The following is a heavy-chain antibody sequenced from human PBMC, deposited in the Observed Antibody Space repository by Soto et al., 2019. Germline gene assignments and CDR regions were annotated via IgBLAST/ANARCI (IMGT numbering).Heavy chain of an antibody. CDR3: EKEILELGRYNWFDP. D-gene: IGHD1-7*01. J-gene: IGHJ5*02. V-gene: IGHV3-23*01. CDR1: GFTFSSYA. CDR2: ISGRGGST. Sequence: GSLRLSCTASGFTFSSYAMSWFRQAPGKGLEWVSSISGRGGSTYYADSVKGRLSISRDNYKNTLYLRMNRLRAEDTAVYYCEKEILELGRYNWFDPWGQGTLVTVSS.